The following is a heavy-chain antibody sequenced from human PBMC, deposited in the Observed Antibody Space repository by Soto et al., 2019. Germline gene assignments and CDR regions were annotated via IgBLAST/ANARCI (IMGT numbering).Heavy chain of an antibody. CDR1: GFTVSSNY. CDR2: ISGSGGST. Sequence: EVQLVESGGGLVQPGGSLRLSCAASGFTVSSNYMSWVRQAPGKGLEWVSVISGSGGSTYYADSVKGRFTISRDNSKNTLYLQMNSLRAEDTAVYYCAKEVHSYGYFDFWGQGTLVTVSS. CDR3: AKEVHSYGYFDF. V-gene: IGHV3-23*04. D-gene: IGHD5-18*01. J-gene: IGHJ4*02.